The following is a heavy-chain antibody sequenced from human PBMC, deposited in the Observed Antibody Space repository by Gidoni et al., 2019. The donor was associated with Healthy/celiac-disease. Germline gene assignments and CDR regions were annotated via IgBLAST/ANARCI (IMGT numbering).Heavy chain of an antibody. CDR2: INHSGST. CDR3: ARGHRRGDSSGYQLDY. Sequence: QVQLQQWGAGLLKPSETLSLTCAVYGGSFSGYYWSWIRQPPGKGLEWIGEINHSGSTNYNPSLKSRVTISVDTSKNQFSLKLSSVTAADTAVYYCARGHRRGDSSGYQLDYWGQGTLVTVSS. D-gene: IGHD3-22*01. CDR1: GGSFSGYY. V-gene: IGHV4-34*01. J-gene: IGHJ4*02.